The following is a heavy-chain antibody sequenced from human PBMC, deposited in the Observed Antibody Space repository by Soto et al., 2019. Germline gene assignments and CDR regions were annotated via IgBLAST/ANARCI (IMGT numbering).Heavy chain of an antibody. CDR1: GGSISSSSYY. CDR2: IYYSGST. CDR3: ARLPSTGYMVRGVIPDY. V-gene: IGHV4-39*01. D-gene: IGHD3-10*01. J-gene: IGHJ4*02. Sequence: QLQLQESGPGLVKPSETLSLTCTVSGGSISSSSYYWGWIRQPPGKGLEWIGSIYYSGSTYYNPSLKSRVTISVDTSKNQFSLKLSSVTAADTAVYYCARLPSTGYMVRGVIPDYWGQGTLVTVSS.